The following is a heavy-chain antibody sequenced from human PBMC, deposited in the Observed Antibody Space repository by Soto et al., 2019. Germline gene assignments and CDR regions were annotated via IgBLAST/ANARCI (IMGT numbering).Heavy chain of an antibody. CDR3: ARADSGGYSEDYYYYYGMDV. J-gene: IGHJ6*02. CDR2: IYPGDSDT. Sequence: PGESLKISCKGSGYSFTSYWIGWVRQMPGKGLEWMGIIYPGDSDTRYSPSFQGQVTISADKSISTAYLQWSSLKASDTAMYYCARADSGGYSEDYYYYYGMDVWGQGTTVTSP. CDR1: GYSFTSYW. D-gene: IGHD1-26*01. V-gene: IGHV5-51*01.